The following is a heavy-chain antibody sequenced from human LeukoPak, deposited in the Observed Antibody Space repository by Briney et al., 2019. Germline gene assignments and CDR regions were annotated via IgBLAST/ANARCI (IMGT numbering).Heavy chain of an antibody. D-gene: IGHD5-18*01. V-gene: IGHV3-7*01. J-gene: IGHJ6*02. Sequence: GGSLRLSCAASGFTFSSYWMSWVRQAPGKGLEWVANIKQDGSEKYYVDSVKGRFTISRDNAKNSLYLQMNSLRAEDTAVYYCARDEYSYAYNTVYYYGMDVWGQGTTVTVSS. CDR3: ARDEYSYAYNTVYYYGMDV. CDR2: IKQDGSEK. CDR1: GFTFSSYW.